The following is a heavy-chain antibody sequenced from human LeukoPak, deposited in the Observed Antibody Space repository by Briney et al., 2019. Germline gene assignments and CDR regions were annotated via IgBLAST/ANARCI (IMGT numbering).Heavy chain of an antibody. CDR3: ARVRRYSGRSDVFDI. CDR2: MYYSGGT. CDR1: GGSISNYY. V-gene: IGHV4-59*01. D-gene: IGHD1-26*01. Sequence: SETLSLTCTVAGGSISNYYWSWIRQSPGKGLAWIGYMYYSGGTNYNPSLKSRVTISVDTSKNQFSLKLTSVAAADTAVYYCARVRRYSGRSDVFDIWGQGTMVTVSS. J-gene: IGHJ3*02.